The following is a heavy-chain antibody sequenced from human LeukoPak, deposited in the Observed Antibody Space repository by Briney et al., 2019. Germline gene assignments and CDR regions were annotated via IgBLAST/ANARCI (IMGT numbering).Heavy chain of an antibody. V-gene: IGHV4-39*01. CDR2: IYYSGST. CDR3: ARLEGRPPLGGAFDI. CDR1: GGSISSSSYY. Sequence: PSETLSLTCTVSGGSISSSSYYWGWIRQPPGKGLEWIGSIYYSGSTYYNPSLKSRVTISVDTSKNQFSLKLSSVTAADTAVYYCARLEGRPPLGGAFDIWGQGTMVTVSS. D-gene: IGHD1-26*01. J-gene: IGHJ3*02.